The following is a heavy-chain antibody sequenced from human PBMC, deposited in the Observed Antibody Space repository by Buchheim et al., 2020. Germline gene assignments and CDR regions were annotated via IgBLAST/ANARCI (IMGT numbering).Heavy chain of an antibody. D-gene: IGHD1-1*01. CDR1: GGSFSGYY. V-gene: IGHV4-34*01. CDR2: INHSGST. Sequence: QVQLQQWGAGLLKPSETLSLTCAVYGGSFSGYYWSWIRQPPGKGLEWIGEINHSGSTNYNPSLKSRVTISVDTSKNQFSLKLSSVTAADTAVYFCARDSNTNMWYGMDVWGQGTT. CDR3: ARDSNTNMWYGMDV. J-gene: IGHJ6*02.